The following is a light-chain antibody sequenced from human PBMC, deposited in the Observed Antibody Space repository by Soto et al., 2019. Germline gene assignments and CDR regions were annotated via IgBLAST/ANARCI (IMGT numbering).Light chain of an antibody. V-gene: IGKV3-20*01. CDR3: QQHGSSPGYT. J-gene: IGKJ2*01. CDR1: QSVSSNY. Sequence: EIVLTQSPGTLSLSPGERATLFCRASQSVSSNYFAWYQQKPGQAPRLLIYGASSRATGIPDRFRGSGSGTEFTLTISRLEPEDFAVYCCQQHGSSPGYTFGQGTKLEIK. CDR2: GAS.